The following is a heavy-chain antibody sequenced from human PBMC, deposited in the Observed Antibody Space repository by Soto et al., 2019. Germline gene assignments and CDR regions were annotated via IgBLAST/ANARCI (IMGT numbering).Heavy chain of an antibody. V-gene: IGHV1-2*04. J-gene: IGHJ4*02. Sequence: QVQLVQSGAEVKKPGASVKVSCKASGYTFTDYYVHWVRQAPGQGLEWMGWINPNSGVTNYAQKLQGWVTLTRDTSVSTAYMELNRLKSDDTAVFFCARGVSGWSPFDLWGQGTLVTVS. CDR1: GYTFTDYY. D-gene: IGHD6-19*01. CDR3: ARGVSGWSPFDL. CDR2: INPNSGVT.